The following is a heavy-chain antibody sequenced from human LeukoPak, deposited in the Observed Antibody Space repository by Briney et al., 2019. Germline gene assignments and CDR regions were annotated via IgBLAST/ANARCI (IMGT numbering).Heavy chain of an antibody. D-gene: IGHD2-15*01. CDR2: INWNGGST. V-gene: IGHV3-20*01. CDR3: ARDLGYCSGGSCWGAFDI. J-gene: IGHJ3*02. CDR1: GFTFDDYG. Sequence: GGSLRLSCAASGFTFDDYGMSWVRQAPGKGLEWVSGINWNGGSTGYADSVKGRFTISRDNAKNSLYLQMNSLRAEDTALYHCARDLGYCSGGSCWGAFDIWGQGTMVTVSS.